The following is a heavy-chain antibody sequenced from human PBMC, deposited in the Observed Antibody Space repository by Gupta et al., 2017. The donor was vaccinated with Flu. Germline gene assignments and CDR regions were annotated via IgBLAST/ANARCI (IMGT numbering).Heavy chain of an antibody. CDR2: INPDNGDT. Sequence: QVQLVQSGAEVRKPGASVKVSCKASGYPFTGYYLHWVRQAPGQGLEWMGRINPDNGDTNYAQKFQGTITMTRDTSISTAYMELTRLTSDDTAVYYCARGDGWEFKTDDCFEYWGQGALVTVSS. V-gene: IGHV1-2*06. CDR3: ARGDGWEFKTDDCFEY. J-gene: IGHJ4*02. CDR1: GYPFTGYY. D-gene: IGHD2-21*02.